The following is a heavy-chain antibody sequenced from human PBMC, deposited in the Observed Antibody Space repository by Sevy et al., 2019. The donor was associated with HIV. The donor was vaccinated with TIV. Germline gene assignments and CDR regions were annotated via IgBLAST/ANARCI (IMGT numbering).Heavy chain of an antibody. V-gene: IGHV1-24*01. CDR2: FDPEDGER. Sequence: ASVKVSCKASGHTLTDLSMHWVRQAPGKGFEWIGRFDPEDGERIYAQKFQGRVTMTEDTSTDTAYMELSSLRSEDTAVYYCSATREYYYDSYGYFDYWGQGTLVTVSS. CDR3: SATREYYYDSYGYFDY. J-gene: IGHJ4*02. D-gene: IGHD3-22*01. CDR1: GHTLTDLS.